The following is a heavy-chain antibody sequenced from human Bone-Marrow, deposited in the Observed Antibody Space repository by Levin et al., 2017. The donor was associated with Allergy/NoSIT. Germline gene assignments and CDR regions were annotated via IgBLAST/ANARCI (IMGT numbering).Heavy chain of an antibody. CDR3: AKESVGWLRFVFDAFDI. CDR1: RFTFSRFG. D-gene: IGHD5-12*01. V-gene: IGHV3-30*18. Sequence: GGSLRLSCTASRFTFSRFGMHWVRQAPGKGLEWVAAISYDGSNKYYADSVKGRFTISRDNSKNTLYLQMNSLRAEDTAVYYCAKESVGWLRFVFDAFDIWGQGTMVTVSS. CDR2: ISYDGSNK. J-gene: IGHJ3*02.